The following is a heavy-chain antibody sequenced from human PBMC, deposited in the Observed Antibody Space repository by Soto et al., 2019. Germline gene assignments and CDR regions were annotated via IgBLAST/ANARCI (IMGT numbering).Heavy chain of an antibody. Sequence: EEQLLESGGGLAQPGGSLRLSCVASGFSLGKYAMNWVRQAPGKGLEWVSSIHGGGAGTFYADSVKGRFTVSRDDSKEAFYLNMTSLRCVDTAVYFFAIDAVTNNGVCNWFDPWGQGTLVTVS. V-gene: IGHV3-23*01. D-gene: IGHD4-17*01. CDR3: AIDAVTNNGVCNWFDP. CDR2: IHGGGAGT. CDR1: GFSLGKYA. J-gene: IGHJ5*02.